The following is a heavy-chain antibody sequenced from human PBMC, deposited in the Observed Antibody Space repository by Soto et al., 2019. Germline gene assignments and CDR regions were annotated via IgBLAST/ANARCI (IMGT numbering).Heavy chain of an antibody. CDR1: GGSISSYY. CDR3: ARGENWYFDL. Sequence: QVQLQESGPGLVKPSETLSLTCTVSGGSISSYYWSWLRQPPGKGLEWMAYFFYSGGTTYNPSLNSRVTISVDTSKNQFSLKLTSVTAADTAVYYCARGENWYFDLWGRGSLVTVSS. J-gene: IGHJ2*01. V-gene: IGHV4-59*12. CDR2: FFYSGGT.